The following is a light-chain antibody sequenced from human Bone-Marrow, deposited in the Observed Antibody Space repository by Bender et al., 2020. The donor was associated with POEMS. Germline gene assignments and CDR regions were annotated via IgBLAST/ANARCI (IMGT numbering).Light chain of an antibody. Sequence: QSALTQPASVSGSPGQSITISCGGVSSDVGNYNLVSWYQQYPGKAPKLLIYEDTKRPSGVSSRFSGSKSANTASLTISGLQAEDEADYYCCSYAGSHTFIFGGGTKVTVL. V-gene: IGLV2-23*01. CDR1: SSDVGNYNL. CDR2: EDT. J-gene: IGLJ1*01. CDR3: CSYAGSHTFI.